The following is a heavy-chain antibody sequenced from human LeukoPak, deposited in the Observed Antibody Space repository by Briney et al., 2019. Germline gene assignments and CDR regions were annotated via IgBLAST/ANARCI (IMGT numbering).Heavy chain of an antibody. CDR3: ARSEGYCTNGVCPYYFDY. J-gene: IGHJ4*02. CDR2: MNPNSGNT. CDR1: GYTFTSYD. Sequence: ASVKVSCKASGYTFTSYDINWVRQATGQGLEWMGWMNPNSGNTGYAQKFQGRVTMTRNTSISTAYMELSSLRSEDTAVYYCARSEGYCTNGVCPYYFDYWGQGTLVTVSS. D-gene: IGHD2-8*01. V-gene: IGHV1-8*01.